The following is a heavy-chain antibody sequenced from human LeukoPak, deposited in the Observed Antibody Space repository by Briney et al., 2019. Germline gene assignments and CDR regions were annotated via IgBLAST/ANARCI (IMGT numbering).Heavy chain of an antibody. CDR2: ISDSGVTT. CDR1: GFTFSSCA. D-gene: IGHD4-17*01. V-gene: IGHV3-23*01. J-gene: IGHJ6*02. CDR3: AKSRGQYGDYLFYYYGMDV. Sequence: GGSLRPSCAASGFTFSSCAMRWVRQAPGEGLERGSGISDSGVTTYHADSVKGRFTISRDNSKNTLYLQMNSLRAEDTALYYCAKSRGQYGDYLFYYYGMDVWGQGTTVTVSS.